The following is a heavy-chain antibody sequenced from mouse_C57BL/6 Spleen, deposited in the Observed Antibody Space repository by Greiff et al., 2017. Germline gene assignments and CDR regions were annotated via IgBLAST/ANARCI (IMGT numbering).Heavy chain of an antibody. CDR1: GYTFTDYA. V-gene: IGHV1-67*01. D-gene: IGHD2-12*01. Sequence: QVQLQQSGPELVRPGVSVKISCKGSGYTFTDYAMHWVNQSHAKGLEWIGVISTYYGDASYNQKFKDKATMTVDKSYSTAYMQLSSLTSEDSAVYYCARYELLLYYFDYWGQGTTLTVSS. CDR2: ISTYYGDA. J-gene: IGHJ2*01. CDR3: ARYELLLYYFDY.